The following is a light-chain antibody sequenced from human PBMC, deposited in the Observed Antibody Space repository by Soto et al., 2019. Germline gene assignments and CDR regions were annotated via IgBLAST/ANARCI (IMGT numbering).Light chain of an antibody. Sequence: DIVMTQSPLSLPITPGEPDSISCRSRQRLMHSNGYNYLDWYLQKPVQSPQLLIYLGSNRASGVPDRFSGCGSGTDFTLKISRVEAEDVGVYYCMQALQTQWTFGQGTKV. CDR2: LGS. CDR3: MQALQTQWT. J-gene: IGKJ1*01. CDR1: QRLMHSNGYNY. V-gene: IGKV2-28*01.